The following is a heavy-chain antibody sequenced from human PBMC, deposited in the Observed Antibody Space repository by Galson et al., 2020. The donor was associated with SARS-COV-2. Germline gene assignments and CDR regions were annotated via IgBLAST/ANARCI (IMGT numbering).Heavy chain of an antibody. CDR1: GFSLSTSGMC. J-gene: IGHJ6*02. V-gene: IGHV2-70*11. D-gene: IGHD2-21*01. CDR2: IDWDDDK. CDR3: ARMVIVVDPGDYYYYGMDV. Sequence: SGPTLVKPTQTLTLTCTFSGFSLSTSGMCVSWIRQPPGKALEWLARIDWDDDKYYSTSLKTRLTISKDTSKNQVVLTMTNMDPVDTATYYCARMVIVVDPGDYYYYGMDVWGQGTTVTVSS.